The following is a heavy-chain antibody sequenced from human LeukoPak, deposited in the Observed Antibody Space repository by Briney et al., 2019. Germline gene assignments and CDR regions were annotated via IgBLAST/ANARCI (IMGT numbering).Heavy chain of an antibody. Sequence: PSETLSLTCTVSGGSLSNSNYYWGWIRQPPGRGLEWIGSIHYSGSTNYNPSLKSRVTISVDTSKNRFSLKSYSVTAADTAVYSCARHPSCTTVTHCSFDYWGQGTLVTVSS. CDR2: IHYSGST. CDR1: GGSLSNSNYY. CDR3: ARHPSCTTVTHCSFDY. V-gene: IGHV4-39*01. D-gene: IGHD4-11*01. J-gene: IGHJ4*02.